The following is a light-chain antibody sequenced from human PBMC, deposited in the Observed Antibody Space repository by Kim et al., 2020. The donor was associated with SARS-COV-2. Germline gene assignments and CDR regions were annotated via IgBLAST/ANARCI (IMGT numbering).Light chain of an antibody. V-gene: IGKV1-5*01. Sequence: DIQMTQSPSTLSASVGDRVTITCRASQRISNSLAWYQQRPGKAPTLLIYEASSLESGVPSRFSGTGSGTEFTLTISSLQPDDFATYYCQHYDNYSQTFVPGTKVDIK. J-gene: IGKJ1*01. CDR2: EAS. CDR1: QRISNS. CDR3: QHYDNYSQT.